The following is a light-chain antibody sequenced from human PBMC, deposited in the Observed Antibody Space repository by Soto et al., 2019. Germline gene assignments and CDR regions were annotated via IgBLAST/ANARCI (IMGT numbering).Light chain of an antibody. CDR2: EIN. J-gene: IGLJ3*02. CDR3: LVSYSGAWV. Sequence: QAVVTQAPSLTGSPGGTVTVTCASSTGAVTSDHWPYWFQQNPGQAPRTLIYEINSKHSGTPARFSGSLLGGKAALTLSGAQPEDEAEYYCLVSYSGAWVFGGGTKLTVL. CDR1: TGAVTSDHW. V-gene: IGLV7-46*01.